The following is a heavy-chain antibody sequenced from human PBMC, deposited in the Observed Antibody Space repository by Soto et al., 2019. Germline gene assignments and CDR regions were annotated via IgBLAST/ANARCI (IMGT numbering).Heavy chain of an antibody. CDR3: AKDAGEMATID. V-gene: IGHV3-30*18. J-gene: IGHJ4*02. CDR1: GFTFSSYG. CDR2: ISYDGSNK. Sequence: GGSLRLSCAASGFTFSSYGMHWVRQAPGKGLEWVVVISYDGSNKYYADSVKGRFTISRDNSKNTLYLQMNSLRAEDTAVYYCAKDAGEMATIDWGQGTLVTVSS. D-gene: IGHD3-10*01.